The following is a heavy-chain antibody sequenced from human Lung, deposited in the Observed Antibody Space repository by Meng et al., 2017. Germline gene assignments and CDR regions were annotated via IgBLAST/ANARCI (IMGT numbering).Heavy chain of an antibody. CDR2: INHSGST. D-gene: IGHD4-11*01. J-gene: IGHJ4*02. Sequence: QVLLLHWGVGLFAPSYTLSLTCVVSGGSFSDYSWSCLRQPPGKGLEWIGYINHSGSTNYNPSLESRATISVDTSQNNLSLKLSSVTAADSAVYYCARGPTTMAHDFDYWGQGTLVTVSS. V-gene: IGHV4-34*01. CDR1: GGSFSDYS. CDR3: ARGPTTMAHDFDY.